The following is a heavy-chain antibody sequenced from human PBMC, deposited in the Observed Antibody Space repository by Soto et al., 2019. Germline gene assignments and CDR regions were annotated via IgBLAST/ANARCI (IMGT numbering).Heavy chain of an antibody. J-gene: IGHJ4*02. Sequence: ASVKVSCKASGYTFTSYDINWVRQATGQGLEWMGWMNPNSGNTGYAQKFQGRVTVTRNTSISTAYMELSSLRSEDTAVYYCARGLGYCSGGSCSTAYWGQGTLVTVSS. V-gene: IGHV1-8*01. CDR3: ARGLGYCSGGSCSTAY. CDR1: GYTFTSYD. D-gene: IGHD2-15*01. CDR2: MNPNSGNT.